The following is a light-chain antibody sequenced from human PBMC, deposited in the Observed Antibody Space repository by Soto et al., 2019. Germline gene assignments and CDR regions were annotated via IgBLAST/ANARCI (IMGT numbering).Light chain of an antibody. CDR2: GAS. Sequence: DNVLTESPDTLSVSPGERATLSCRASQSVSSTYLIWYQQKPGQAPRLLIYGASSRATGVPDRFSGGGSGTDFTLTISRLEPEDFAVYYCHHFVNSLTWTFGQGTKVDI. J-gene: IGKJ1*01. CDR1: QSVSSTY. CDR3: HHFVNSLTWT. V-gene: IGKV3-20*01.